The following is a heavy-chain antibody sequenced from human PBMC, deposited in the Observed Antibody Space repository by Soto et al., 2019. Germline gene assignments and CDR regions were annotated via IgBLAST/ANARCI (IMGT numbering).Heavy chain of an antibody. CDR1: GFTFGSYW. J-gene: IGHJ1*01. CDR3: ARERGGPCTTTSCFGFQH. D-gene: IGHD2-2*01. CDR2: MNEDGGEK. V-gene: IGHV3-7*01. Sequence: PGGSLRLSCAASGFTFGSYWMSWVRQAPGKRPEWVANMNEDGGEKYYVDSVKGRFTIPRDNAKNSLYLQMNSLRAEDTAVYYCARERGGPCTTTSCFGFQHWGKGTLVTVSS.